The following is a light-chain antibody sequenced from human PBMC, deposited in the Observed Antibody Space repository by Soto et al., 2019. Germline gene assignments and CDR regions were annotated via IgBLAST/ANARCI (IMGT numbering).Light chain of an antibody. CDR2: AAS. J-gene: IGKJ2*01. Sequence: DIQMTQSPSSLSASVGDRVTITCRASESIGRYLNWYQQLPGKAPKLLISAASTFQSGVPSRFSGSGSGTDFTLTISRLQTEDFATYFCKQTYTLPRTFGQGTKLQIK. CDR1: ESIGRY. V-gene: IGKV1-39*01. CDR3: KQTYTLPRT.